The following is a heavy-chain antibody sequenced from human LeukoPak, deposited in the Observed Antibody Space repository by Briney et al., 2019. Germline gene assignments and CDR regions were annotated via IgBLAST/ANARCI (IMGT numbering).Heavy chain of an antibody. CDR3: ARGTPPDFWSGYGAFDI. J-gene: IGHJ3*02. Sequence: SQTLSLTCAISGDSVSSNSAAWNWIRQSPSRGLEWLGRTYYRSKWYNDYAVSVKSRITINPDTSKNQFSLQLNSVTPEDTAVYYCARGTPPDFWSGYGAFDIWGQGQWSPSLQ. D-gene: IGHD3-3*01. CDR2: TYYRSKWYN. CDR1: GDSVSSNSAA. V-gene: IGHV6-1*01.